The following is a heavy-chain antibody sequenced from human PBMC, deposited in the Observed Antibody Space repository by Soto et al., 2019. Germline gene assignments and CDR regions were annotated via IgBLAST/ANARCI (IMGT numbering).Heavy chain of an antibody. J-gene: IGHJ4*02. CDR2: ISGSGGST. Sequence: GGSLKLSCAASGFTFSSYAMSWVRQAPGKGLEWVSAISGSGGSTYYADSVKGRFTISRDNSKNTLYLQMNSLRAEDTAVYYCAKSGSYGYVGPDYWGQGTLVTVSS. CDR3: AKSGSYGYVGPDY. CDR1: GFTFSSYA. D-gene: IGHD5-18*01. V-gene: IGHV3-23*01.